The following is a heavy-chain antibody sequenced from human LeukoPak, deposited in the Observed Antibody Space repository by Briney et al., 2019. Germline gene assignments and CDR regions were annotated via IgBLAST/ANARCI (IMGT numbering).Heavy chain of an antibody. D-gene: IGHD4-17*01. Sequence: SETLSLTCAVYGGSFSGYYWSWIRQPPGKWLEWIGEINHSGSTNYNPSLKSRVTISVDTSKNQFSLKLSSVTAADTAVYYCTRDTGTTGEVKFDPWGQGTLVTVPS. CDR1: GGSFSGYY. CDR2: INHSGST. J-gene: IGHJ5*02. CDR3: TRDTGTTGEVKFDP. V-gene: IGHV4-34*01.